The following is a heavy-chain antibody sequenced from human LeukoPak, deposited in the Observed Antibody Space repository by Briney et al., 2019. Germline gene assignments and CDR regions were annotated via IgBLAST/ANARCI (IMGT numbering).Heavy chain of an antibody. D-gene: IGHD5-12*01. V-gene: IGHV3-23*01. J-gene: IGHJ4*02. Sequence: GGSLRLSCAASGFTFSSYAMSWVRQAPGKGLEWVSAISGSGGSTYYADSVKGRFTISRDNSKNTLYLQMNSLRAEDTAVYYCAKGSCYSGYDLSYYSDYWGQGTLVTVSS. CDR1: GFTFSSYA. CDR3: AKGSCYSGYDLSYYSDY. CDR2: ISGSGGST.